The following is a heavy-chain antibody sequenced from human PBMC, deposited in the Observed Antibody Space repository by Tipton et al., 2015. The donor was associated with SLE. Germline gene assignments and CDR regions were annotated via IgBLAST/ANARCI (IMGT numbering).Heavy chain of an antibody. CDR3: ARFSTVTTNYFDY. J-gene: IGHJ4*02. Sequence: SLRLSCAASGFTFSSYSMNWVRQAPGKGLEWVSSISSSSSYIYYADSVKGRFTISRGNAKNSLYLQMNSLRAEDTAVYYCARFSTVTTNYFDYWGQGTLVTVSS. CDR1: GFTFSSYS. CDR2: ISSSSSYI. V-gene: IGHV3-21*03. D-gene: IGHD4-17*01.